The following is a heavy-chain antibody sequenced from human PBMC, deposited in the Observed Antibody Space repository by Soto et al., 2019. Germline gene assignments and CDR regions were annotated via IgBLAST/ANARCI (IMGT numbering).Heavy chain of an antibody. D-gene: IGHD1-26*01. CDR3: ARSPYSVSYLAYFDY. J-gene: IGHJ4*02. CDR1: GFTFSSYG. CDR2: ISYDGSTK. Sequence: QVQLVESGGGVVQPGRSLRLSCAASGFTFSSYGMHWVRQAPGKGLEWVAVISYDGSTKYYADSVKGRFTISRDNSKNTLYLQMNSLRAEDTAVYYCARSPYSVSYLAYFDYWGQGTLVTVSS. V-gene: IGHV3-30*03.